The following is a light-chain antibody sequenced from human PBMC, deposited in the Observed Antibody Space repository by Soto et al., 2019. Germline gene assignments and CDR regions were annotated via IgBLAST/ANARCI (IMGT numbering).Light chain of an antibody. Sequence: EIVLTQSPGTLSLSPGERATLSCRASQSVNSRYLAWYQQKPGRAPRLVIYYASSRATGIPDRFSGSGSGTDFTLTISGLEPEDFAVYYCQHHGSSFWTFGQGTKVEIK. CDR1: QSVNSRY. CDR3: QHHGSSFWT. J-gene: IGKJ1*01. CDR2: YAS. V-gene: IGKV3-20*01.